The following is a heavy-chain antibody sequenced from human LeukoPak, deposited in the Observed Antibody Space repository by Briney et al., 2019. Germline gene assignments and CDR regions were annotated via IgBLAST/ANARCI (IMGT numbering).Heavy chain of an antibody. CDR3: ARDGRDGYNQSGGDY. D-gene: IGHD5-24*01. CDR1: GGTFSSYA. Sequence: SVKVSCKASGGTFSSYAISWVRQAPGQGLEWMGGIIPIFGTANYAQKFQGRVTITADESTSTAYMELGSLRSEDTAVYYCARDGRDGYNQSGGDYWGQGTLVTVSS. CDR2: IIPIFGTA. J-gene: IGHJ4*02. V-gene: IGHV1-69*13.